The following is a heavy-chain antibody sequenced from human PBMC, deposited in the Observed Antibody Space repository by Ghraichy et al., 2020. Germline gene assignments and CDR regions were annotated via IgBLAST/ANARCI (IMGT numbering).Heavy chain of an antibody. CDR2: IYYSGST. J-gene: IGHJ6*03. Sequence: SETLSLTCTVSGGSISSYYWSWIRQPPGKGLEWIGYIYYSGSTNYNPSLKSRVTISVDTSKNQFSLKLSSVTAADTAVYYCAIRIAARRGGYYYMDVWGKGTTVTVSS. CDR1: GGSISSYY. D-gene: IGHD6-6*01. V-gene: IGHV4-59*08. CDR3: AIRIAARRGGYYYMDV.